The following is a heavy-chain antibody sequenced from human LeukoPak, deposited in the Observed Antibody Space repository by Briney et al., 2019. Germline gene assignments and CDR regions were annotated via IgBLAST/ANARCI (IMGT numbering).Heavy chain of an antibody. J-gene: IGHJ4*02. CDR1: GFSLTSNG. CDR3: VKESSYSSGWYFDF. Sequence: PGGSLRLSCAASGFSLTSNGMHWVRQAPGKGLEWVSDISGSGTSTYYADSVKGRFTISRDNSKKTLYLQMNSLRAEDTAVYYCVKESSYSSGWYFDFWGQGTLVIVSS. D-gene: IGHD6-19*01. V-gene: IGHV3-23*01. CDR2: ISGSGTST.